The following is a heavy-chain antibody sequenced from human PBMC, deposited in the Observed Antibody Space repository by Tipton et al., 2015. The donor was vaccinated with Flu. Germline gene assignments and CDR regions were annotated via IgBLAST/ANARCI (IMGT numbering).Heavy chain of an antibody. D-gene: IGHD2-2*01. J-gene: IGHJ4*02. Sequence: QMQLVQSGAEVKKPGASVKVSCKASGYTFTGYFIHWVRQAPGQGPQWMGWINPDSGDTNYAQKFQGRVTMTRDRSNSKVNMELSRLTSDDTAVYYCARMGQDCRSSSCYLYYFDSWGQGRLVTVSS. CDR2: INPDSGDT. CDR3: ARMGQDCRSSSCYLYYFDS. V-gene: IGHV1-2*02. CDR1: GYTFTGYF.